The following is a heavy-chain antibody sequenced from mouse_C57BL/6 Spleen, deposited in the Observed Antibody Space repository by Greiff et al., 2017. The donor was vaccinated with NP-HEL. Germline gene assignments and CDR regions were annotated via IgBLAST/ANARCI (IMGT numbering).Heavy chain of an antibody. J-gene: IGHJ4*01. D-gene: IGHD1-1*01. CDR3: ARDGSSYGYAMDY. Sequence: LQQSGAELVKPGASVKISCKASGYAFSSYWMNWVKQRPGKGLEWIGQIYPGDGDTNYNGKFKGKATLTADKSSSTAYMQLSSLTSEDSAVYFCARDGSSYGYAMDYWGQGTSVTVSS. V-gene: IGHV1-80*01. CDR2: IYPGDGDT. CDR1: GYAFSSYW.